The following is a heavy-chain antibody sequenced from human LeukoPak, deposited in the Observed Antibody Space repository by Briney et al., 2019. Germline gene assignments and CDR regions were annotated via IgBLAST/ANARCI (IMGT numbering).Heavy chain of an antibody. CDR1: GGSISSGYY. J-gene: IGHJ2*01. CDR3: ASRIAAAGYWYFDL. CDR2: IYHSGST. D-gene: IGHD6-13*01. V-gene: IGHV4-38-2*02. Sequence: SETLSLTCTVSGGSISSGYYWGWIRQPPGKGLEWIGSIYHSGSTYYNPSLKSRVTISVDTSKNQFSLKLSSVTAADTAVYYCASRIAAAGYWYFDLWGRGTLVTVSS.